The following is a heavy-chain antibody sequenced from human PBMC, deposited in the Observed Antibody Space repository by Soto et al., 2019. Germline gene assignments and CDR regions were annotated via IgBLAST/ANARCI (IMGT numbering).Heavy chain of an antibody. D-gene: IGHD3-3*01. V-gene: IGHV4-34*01. CDR1: CGSFIGYY. Sequence: PSETLSLTCAVYCGSFIGYYWSWIRQPPGKGLEWIGEINHSGSTNYNPSLKSRVTISVDTSKNQFSLKLSSVTAADTAVYYCAREGSGYYRMDVWGQGTTVTVSS. CDR2: INHSGST. CDR3: AREGSGYYRMDV. J-gene: IGHJ6*02.